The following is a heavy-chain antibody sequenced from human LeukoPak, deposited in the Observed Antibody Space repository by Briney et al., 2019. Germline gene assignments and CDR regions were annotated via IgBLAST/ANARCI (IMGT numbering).Heavy chain of an antibody. CDR2: IYYSGST. J-gene: IGHJ6*02. CDR3: ARDKNCSGGSCYLHYYYGMDV. D-gene: IGHD2-15*01. CDR1: GGSISSYY. Sequence: SETLSLTCTVSGGSISSYYWSWIRQPPGKGLEWIGYIYYSGSTNYNPSLKSRVTISVDTSKNQFSLKLSSVTAADTAVYYCARDKNCSGGSCYLHYYYGMDVWGQGTTVTVSS. V-gene: IGHV4-59*12.